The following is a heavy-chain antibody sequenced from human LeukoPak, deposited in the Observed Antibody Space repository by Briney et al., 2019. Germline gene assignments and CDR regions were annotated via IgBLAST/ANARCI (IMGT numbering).Heavy chain of an antibody. J-gene: IGHJ4*02. V-gene: IGHV3-23*01. Sequence: GGSLRLSCAASGFTFSSYAMSWVRQAPGKGLECVSGISGSGGNTYYADSVKGRFTISRDNSKNTLYLQMNSLGAEDTALYYCAKESAYGGSPPPYYWGQGTLVTVSS. CDR2: ISGSGGNT. CDR3: AKESAYGGSPPPYY. CDR1: GFTFSSYA. D-gene: IGHD4-23*01.